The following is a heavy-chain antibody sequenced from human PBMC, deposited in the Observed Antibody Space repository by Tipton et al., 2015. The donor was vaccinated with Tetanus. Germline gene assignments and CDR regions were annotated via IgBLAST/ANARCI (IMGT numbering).Heavy chain of an antibody. V-gene: IGHV3-23*01. CDR1: GFTFNNYA. Sequence: SLRLSCAASGFTFNNYAMSWVRQAPGKGPEWVASITGSGGTTFYPESLRGRFTISRDNSNNTVFLHLSSLRVEDTAVYYCAQREESLSQKLCWGQGTLVTVSS. D-gene: IGHD1-1*01. CDR3: AQREESLSQKLC. J-gene: IGHJ4*02. CDR2: ITGSGGTT.